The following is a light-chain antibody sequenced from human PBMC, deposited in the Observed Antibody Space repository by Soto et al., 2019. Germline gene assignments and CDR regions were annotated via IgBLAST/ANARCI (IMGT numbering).Light chain of an antibody. J-gene: IGKJ1*01. CDR1: QNVSTS. V-gene: IGKV1-5*01. Sequence: DIQMTQSPSTLSASVGDSVTITCRASQNVSTSLAWYQHKPGEAPKLLMLDVSNLESGVPSRFSGSGSGTEFTLSISSLHSDDFATYYCQQYDYSRTFGQGTKVDIK. CDR3: QQYDYSRT. CDR2: DVS.